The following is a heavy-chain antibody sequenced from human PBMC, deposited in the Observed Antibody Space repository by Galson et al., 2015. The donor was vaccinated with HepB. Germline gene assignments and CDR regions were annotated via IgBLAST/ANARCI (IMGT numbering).Heavy chain of an antibody. D-gene: IGHD6-19*01. CDR2: TYYRSEWYN. Sequence: CAISGDSVSSNSAAWNWIRQSPSRGLEWLGRTYYRSEWYNDYAVSVKSRITINPDTSKNQFSLQLNSVTPEDTAVYYCARDPGSGPNGDYYYGMDVWGQGTTVTVSS. J-gene: IGHJ6*02. CDR3: ARDPGSGPNGDYYYGMDV. V-gene: IGHV6-1*01. CDR1: GDSVSSNSAA.